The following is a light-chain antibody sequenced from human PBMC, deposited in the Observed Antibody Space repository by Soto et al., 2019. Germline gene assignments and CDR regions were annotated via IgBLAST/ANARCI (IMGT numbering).Light chain of an antibody. CDR2: EVS. V-gene: IGLV2-8*01. CDR1: SSNVGGCNY. J-gene: IGLJ2*01. CDR3: SSYAGSTVV. Sequence: QSALTQPPSASGSPGQSVTISCTGTSSNVGGCNYVSWYQQHPGKAPKLMIYEVSKRPSGVPDRFSGSKSGNTASLTVAGLQAEDEADYYCSSYAGSTVVFGGGTKVTV.